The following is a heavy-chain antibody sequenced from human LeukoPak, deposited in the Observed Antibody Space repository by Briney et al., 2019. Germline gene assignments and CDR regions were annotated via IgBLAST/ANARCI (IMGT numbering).Heavy chain of an antibody. CDR1: GYTFTGYY. CDR3: ARGKRVAARPTVFDY. Sequence: GASVNVSCKASGYTFTGYYMHWVRQAPGQGLEWMGWINPNSGGTNYAQKFQGRVTMTRDTSISTAYVELSRLRSDDTAVYYCARGKRVAARPTVFDYWGQGTLVTVSS. CDR2: INPNSGGT. J-gene: IGHJ4*02. D-gene: IGHD6-6*01. V-gene: IGHV1-2*02.